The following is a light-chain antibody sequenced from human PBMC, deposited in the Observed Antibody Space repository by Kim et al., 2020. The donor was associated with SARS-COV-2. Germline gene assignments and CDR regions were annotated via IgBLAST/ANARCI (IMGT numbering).Light chain of an antibody. CDR2: SNN. J-gene: IGLJ3*02. V-gene: IGLV1-44*01. Sequence: GQRVTISCSGSSSNIGSKFVNWYQQLPGTAPKLLIYSNNQRPSGVPDRFSGSKSGTSASLAISGLQSEDEADYYCASWDDSLNGWVFGGGTQLTVL. CDR3: ASWDDSLNGWV. CDR1: SSNIGSKF.